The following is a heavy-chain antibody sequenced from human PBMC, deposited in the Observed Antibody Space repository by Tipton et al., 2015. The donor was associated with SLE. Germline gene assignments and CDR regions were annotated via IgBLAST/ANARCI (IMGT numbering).Heavy chain of an antibody. D-gene: IGHD6-19*01. J-gene: IGHJ4*02. CDR1: GGSISSSSYY. CDR2: IYYSGST. V-gene: IGHV4-39*01. Sequence: LRLSCTVSGGSISSSSYYWGWIRQPPGKGLEWIGSIYYSGSTYYNPSLKSRVTISVDTSKNQFSLKLSSVTAADTAVYYCASLKGGSGWEGGDYWGQGTLVTVSS. CDR3: ASLKGGSGWEGGDY.